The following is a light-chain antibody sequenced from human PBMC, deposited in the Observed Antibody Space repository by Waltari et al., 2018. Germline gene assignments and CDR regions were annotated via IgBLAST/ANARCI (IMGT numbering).Light chain of an antibody. CDR3: QSYDSSLSGYVV. V-gene: IGLV1-40*01. J-gene: IGLJ2*01. CDR2: GNS. Sequence: QSVLPQPPSVSGAPGQRVTIPCTGSSSNIGAGYDVHWYHQLPGTAPKLLIYGNSNRPSGVPDRFSGSKSGTSASLAITGLQAEDEADYYCQSYDSSLSGYVVFGGGTKLTVL. CDR1: SSNIGAGYD.